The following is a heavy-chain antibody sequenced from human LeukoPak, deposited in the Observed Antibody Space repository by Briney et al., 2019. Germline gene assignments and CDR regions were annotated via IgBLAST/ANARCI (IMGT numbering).Heavy chain of an antibody. D-gene: IGHD5-18*01. J-gene: IGHJ4*02. Sequence: SETLSLTCAVSGGSISSSNWWSWVRQPPGKGLEWIGEIYHSGSTNYNPSLKSRVTISVDKSKNQFSLKLSSVTAADTAMYFCARTIYSYDSHCSDYWGQGTLVTVSS. CDR2: IYHSGST. CDR3: ARTIYSYDSHCSDY. V-gene: IGHV4-4*02. CDR1: GGSISSSNW.